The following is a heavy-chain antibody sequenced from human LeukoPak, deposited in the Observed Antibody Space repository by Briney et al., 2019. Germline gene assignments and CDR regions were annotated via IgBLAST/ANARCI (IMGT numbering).Heavy chain of an antibody. CDR3: ARDDCSSTSCFSSYGMDV. CDR1: GFTFITYG. Sequence: GGSLRLSCAASGFTFITYGMHWVRQAPGKGLEWVAVIWYDGSNKYYADSVKGRFTISRDNSKNTLYLQMNSLRAEDTAVYYCARDDCSSTSCFSSYGMDVWGQGTTVTVSS. V-gene: IGHV3-33*01. D-gene: IGHD2-2*01. J-gene: IGHJ6*02. CDR2: IWYDGSNK.